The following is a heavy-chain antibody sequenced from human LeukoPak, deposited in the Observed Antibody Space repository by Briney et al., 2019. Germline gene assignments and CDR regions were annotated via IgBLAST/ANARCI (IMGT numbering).Heavy chain of an antibody. CDR3: ASPNFDYDILTEHYYYYYMDV. CDR1: GYTFTSYC. Sequence: ASVKVPCKASGYTFTSYCISWVRQAPGQGLEWMGWISAYNGNTNYAQHLQGRVNMTTDTSPSTAYLELRSLRSAATAVYYCASPNFDYDILTEHYYYYYMDVWGKGTTVTVSS. J-gene: IGHJ6*03. V-gene: IGHV1-18*01. CDR2: ISAYNGNT. D-gene: IGHD3-9*01.